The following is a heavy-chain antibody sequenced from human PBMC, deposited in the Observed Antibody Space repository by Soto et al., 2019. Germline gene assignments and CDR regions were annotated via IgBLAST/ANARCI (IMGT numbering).Heavy chain of an antibody. CDR2: FSGTGGST. CDR3: AKDQPVTTNFGGYFDY. CDR1: GFTFSSYA. D-gene: IGHD4-17*01. Sequence: GGSLRLSCAASGFTFSSYAMSWVRQAPGKGLEWVSAFSGTGGSTYYADSVKGRFTISRDNSKNTLYLQMNSLRAEDTAIYYCAKDQPVTTNFGGYFDYWGQGTLVTVSS. V-gene: IGHV3-23*01. J-gene: IGHJ4*02.